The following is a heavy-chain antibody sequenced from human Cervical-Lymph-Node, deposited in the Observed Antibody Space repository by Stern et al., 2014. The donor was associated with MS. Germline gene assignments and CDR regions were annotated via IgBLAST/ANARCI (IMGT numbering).Heavy chain of an antibody. J-gene: IGHJ3*02. CDR2: IYYTGSS. V-gene: IGHV4-39*01. D-gene: IGHD6-19*01. Sequence: QVQLQESGPGLVKPSGSLSLTCTVSGGSISNSRYYWGWIRQTQGRGLEWIGSIYYTGSSYYNPSLKLRFPIPIAASRNHFPLLLSPVTAADTAVYYCARPIGAPGVAVTDAFDIWGQGTLVTVSS. CDR1: GGSISNSRYY. CDR3: ARPIGAPGVAVTDAFDI.